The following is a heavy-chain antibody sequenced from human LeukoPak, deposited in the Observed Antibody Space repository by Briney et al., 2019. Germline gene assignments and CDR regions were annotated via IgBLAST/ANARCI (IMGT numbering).Heavy chain of an antibody. Sequence: ASVTVSCKGSGYTFTVYYMHWVRQAPGQGLEWMGWMYPNSGDTIYAPNFQGRVSMTRDTSITTAYMELSSLTFDDSATYYCATKGGLTPNTLAMWGHGTMVTVSS. CDR3: ATKGGLTPNTLAM. J-gene: IGHJ3*01. CDR2: MYPNSGDT. D-gene: IGHD2-15*01. V-gene: IGHV1-2*02. CDR1: GYTFTVYY.